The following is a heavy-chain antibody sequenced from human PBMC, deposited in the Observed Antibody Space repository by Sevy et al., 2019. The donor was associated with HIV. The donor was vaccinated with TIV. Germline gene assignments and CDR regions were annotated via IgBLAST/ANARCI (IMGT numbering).Heavy chain of an antibody. V-gene: IGHV3-49*04. CDR1: GFIFGDYG. J-gene: IGHJ4*02. CDR2: FKSKIHGGTT. CDR3: TRWSGSQSIFDY. Sequence: GGSLRLSCTASGFIFGDYGMSWVRQAPGKGLEWIAFFKSKIHGGTTENAASLKGRLTNSIDDPKNIVYLKMSNLKTEDTAVYYCTRWSGSQSIFDYWGQGTLVTVSS. D-gene: IGHD1-26*01.